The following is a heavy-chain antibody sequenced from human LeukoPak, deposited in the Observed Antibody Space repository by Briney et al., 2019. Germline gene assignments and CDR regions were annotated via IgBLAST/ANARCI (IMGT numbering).Heavy chain of an antibody. V-gene: IGHV4-4*02. CDR3: ARESIAAAGLDY. Sequence: PSETLSLTCAVSRGSISSSNWWSWVRQPPGKGLEWIGEIYHSGSTNYNPSLKSRVTISVDKSKNQFSLKLSSVTAADTAVYYCARESIAAAGLDYWGQGTLVTVSS. CDR1: RGSISSSNW. D-gene: IGHD6-13*01. J-gene: IGHJ4*02. CDR2: IYHSGST.